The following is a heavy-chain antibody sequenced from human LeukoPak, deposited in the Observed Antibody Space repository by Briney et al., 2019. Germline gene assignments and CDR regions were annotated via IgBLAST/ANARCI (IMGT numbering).Heavy chain of an antibody. CDR1: GGSTSSSSYY. V-gene: IGHV4-39*01. CDR2: IYYRGST. D-gene: IGHD2-2*01. Sequence: SETLSLTCTVSGGSTSSSSYYWGWIRQPPGKGLEWIGSIYYRGSTYYNPSLKSRVTISVDTSKNQFSLKLSSVTAADTSVYYCARGYCSSPRCSSIGYFDLWGRGTLVTVSS. J-gene: IGHJ2*01. CDR3: ARGYCSSPRCSSIGYFDL.